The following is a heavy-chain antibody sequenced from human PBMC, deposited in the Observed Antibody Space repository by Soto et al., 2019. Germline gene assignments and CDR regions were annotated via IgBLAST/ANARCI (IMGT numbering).Heavy chain of an antibody. CDR1: GFTFDDHA. D-gene: IGHD6-13*01. J-gene: IGHJ1*01. CDR3: VKDESINWYSGHFRH. CDR2: INWNSGSI. V-gene: IGHV3-9*01. Sequence: GGSLRLSCAASGFTFDDHAMHWVRQVPGKGLEWVSGINWNSGSIGYGDSVKGRFAISRDNAKNSLHLQMNSLSAEDTAFYYCVKDESINWYSGHFRHWGQGTLVTVSS.